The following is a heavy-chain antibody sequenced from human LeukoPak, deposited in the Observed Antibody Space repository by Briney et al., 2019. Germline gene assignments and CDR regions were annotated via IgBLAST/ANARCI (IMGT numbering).Heavy chain of an antibody. CDR1: GGSISRGSYY. CDR2: IYTSGRT. CDR3: ARDPAYYYDSSAYWR. V-gene: IGHV4-61*09. Sequence: SQTLSLTCTVSGGSISRGSYYWSWIRQPAGKGLEWIGHIYTSGRTNYNPSLKSRVTISVDTSKNQFSLKLTSVTAADTAVYYCARDPAYYYDSSAYWRWGQGTLVTVSS. J-gene: IGHJ4*02. D-gene: IGHD3-22*01.